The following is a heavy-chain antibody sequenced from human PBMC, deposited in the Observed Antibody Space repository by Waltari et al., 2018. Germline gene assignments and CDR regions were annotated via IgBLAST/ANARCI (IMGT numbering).Heavy chain of an antibody. D-gene: IGHD3-3*01. J-gene: IGHJ4*02. CDR2: IYYSGST. Sequence: QVQLQESGPGLVKPSETLSLTCTVSGGSISSYYWSWIRQPPGKGLEWIGYIYYSGSTNYNPSLKSRVTISVDTSKNQFSLKLSSVTAADTAVYYCARGNYDFWSGYYSILFDYWGQGTLVTVSS. V-gene: IGHV4-59*01. CDR1: GGSISSYY. CDR3: ARGNYDFWSGYYSILFDY.